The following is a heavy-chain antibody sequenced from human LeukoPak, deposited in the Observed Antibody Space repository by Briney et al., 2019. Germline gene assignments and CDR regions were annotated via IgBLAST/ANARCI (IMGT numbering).Heavy chain of an antibody. D-gene: IGHD6-13*01. CDR1: GGSISSYY. Sequence: PSETLSLTCTVSGGSISSYYWSWIRQPPGKGLEWIGYIYYSGSTNYNPSLKSRVTISVDTSKDQFSLKLSSVTAADMAVYYCARQKFRGSSWYFGAFDIWGQGTMVTVSS. V-gene: IGHV4-59*08. J-gene: IGHJ3*02. CDR2: IYYSGST. CDR3: ARQKFRGSSWYFGAFDI.